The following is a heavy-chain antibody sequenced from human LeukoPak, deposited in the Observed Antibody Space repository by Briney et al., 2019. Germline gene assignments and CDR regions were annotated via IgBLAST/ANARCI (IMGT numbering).Heavy chain of an antibody. J-gene: IGHJ6*02. CDR3: ARDPTLGYCSGGSCYSLPYGMDV. Sequence: SETLSLTCTVSGGSISSYYWSWIRQPAGEGLEWIGRIYTSGSTNYNPSLKSRVTMSVDTSKNQFSLKLSSVTAADTAVYYCARDPTLGYCSGGSCYSLPYGMDVWGQGTTVTVSS. CDR1: GGSISSYY. V-gene: IGHV4-4*07. CDR2: IYTSGST. D-gene: IGHD2-15*01.